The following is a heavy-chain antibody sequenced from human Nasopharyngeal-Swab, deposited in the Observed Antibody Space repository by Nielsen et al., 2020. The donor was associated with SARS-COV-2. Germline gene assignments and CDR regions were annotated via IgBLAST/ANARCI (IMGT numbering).Heavy chain of an antibody. CDR1: GGSISSSSYY. Sequence: SETLSLTCTVSGGSISSSSYYWGWIRQPPGQGLEWIGSIYYSGSTSYNPSLKSRVTISVDTSKNQFSLKLSSVTAADTAVYYCARQDCSGGSCYSPYWFDPWGQGTLVTVSS. J-gene: IGHJ5*02. CDR2: IYYSGST. D-gene: IGHD2-15*01. V-gene: IGHV4-39*01. CDR3: ARQDCSGGSCYSPYWFDP.